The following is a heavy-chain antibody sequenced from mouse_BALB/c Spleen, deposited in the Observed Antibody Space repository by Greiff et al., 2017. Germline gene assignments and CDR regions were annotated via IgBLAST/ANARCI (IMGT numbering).Heavy chain of an antibody. J-gene: IGHJ3*01. D-gene: IGHD1-1*01. V-gene: IGHV5-4*02. CDR3: ARDPSYYYDNSWFAY. Sequence: EVQLVESGGGLVQPGGSLKLSCAASGFTFSDYYMYWVRQTPEKRLEWVATISDGGSYTYYPDSVKGRFTISRDNAKNNLYLQMSSLKSEDTAMYYCARDPSYYYDNSWFAYWGQGTLVTVSA. CDR1: GFTFSDYY. CDR2: ISDGGSYT.